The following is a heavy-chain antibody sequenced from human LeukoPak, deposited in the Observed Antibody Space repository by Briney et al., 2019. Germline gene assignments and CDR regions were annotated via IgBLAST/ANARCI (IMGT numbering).Heavy chain of an antibody. J-gene: IGHJ4*02. CDR2: ISAYNGNT. Sequence: GTSVKVSCKTSGFTFSSSIVQWVRQAPGQGLEWMGWISAYNGNTNYAQKLQGRVTMTTDTSTSTAYKELRSLRFDDTAVYYCARRQGTTLSFDYWGQGTLVTVSS. V-gene: IGHV1-18*01. CDR3: ARRQGTTLSFDY. D-gene: IGHD1-1*01. CDR1: GFTFSSSI.